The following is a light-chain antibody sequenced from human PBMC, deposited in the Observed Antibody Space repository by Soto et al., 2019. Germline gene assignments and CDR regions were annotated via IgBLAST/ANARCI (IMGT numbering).Light chain of an antibody. CDR3: QQYGSLYT. Sequence: EIVLTQYPGTLSLSPGERATLSCRASQSVRSSYLAWYQQKPGQAPRLLIYDASSRATGVPDRFSGSGSGTDFTLTISILEPEDFAVYYCQQYGSLYTFGQGTKLEIK. CDR2: DAS. CDR1: QSVRSSY. J-gene: IGKJ2*01. V-gene: IGKV3-20*01.